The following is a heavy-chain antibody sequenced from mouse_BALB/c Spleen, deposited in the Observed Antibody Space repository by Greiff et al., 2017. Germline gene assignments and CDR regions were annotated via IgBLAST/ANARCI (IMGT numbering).Heavy chain of an antibody. J-gene: IGHJ4*01. CDR2: ISSGSSTI. CDR1: GFTFSSFG. V-gene: IGHV5-17*02. D-gene: IGHD1-1*01. Sequence: EVKLVESGGGLVQPGGSRKLSCAASGFTFSSFGMHWVRQAPEKGLEWVAYISSGSSTIYYADTVKGRFTISRDNPKNTLFLQMTSLRSEDTAMYYCARTLNYYGSSYDAMDYWGQGTSVTVSS. CDR3: ARTLNYYGSSYDAMDY.